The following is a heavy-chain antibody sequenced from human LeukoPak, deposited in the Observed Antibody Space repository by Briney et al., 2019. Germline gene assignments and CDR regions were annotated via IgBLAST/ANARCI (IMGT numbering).Heavy chain of an antibody. CDR1: DDSITMYY. J-gene: IGHJ6*03. D-gene: IGHD1-1*01. V-gene: IGHV4-59*01. CDR2: VDHTGST. CDR3: ARGRVSSSTWYSTYYYYFYMDV. Sequence: PSETLSLTCTVSDDSITMYYWTWIRQPPGKGLEWIGYVDHTGSTNFNPSLNGRVSISRDTTKNLFSLRLRSVTAADTAVYFCARGRVSSSTWYSTYYYYFYMDVWGKGTTVTVTS.